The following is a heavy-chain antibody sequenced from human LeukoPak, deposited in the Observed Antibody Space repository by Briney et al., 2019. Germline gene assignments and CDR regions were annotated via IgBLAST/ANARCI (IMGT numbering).Heavy chain of an antibody. CDR1: GGTFSGYA. Sequence: SVKVSCKASGGTFSGYAISWVRQAPGQGLEWMGGIIPIFGTANYAQKFQGRVTITTDESTSTAYMELSSLRSEDTAVYYCARDLGGGSYYNWFDPWGQGTLVTVSS. CDR3: ARDLGGGSYYNWFDP. D-gene: IGHD1-26*01. V-gene: IGHV1-69*05. J-gene: IGHJ5*02. CDR2: IIPIFGTA.